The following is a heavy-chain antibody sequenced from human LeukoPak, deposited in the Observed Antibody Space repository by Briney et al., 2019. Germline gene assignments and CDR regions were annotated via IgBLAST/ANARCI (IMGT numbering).Heavy chain of an antibody. D-gene: IGHD1-1*01. CDR1: GDSISTNVYY. J-gene: IGHJ5*02. CDR2: IYYSGHT. V-gene: IGHV4-39*07. Sequence: SETLSLTCALSGDSISTNVYYWGLIRQPPGKGLEWIGSIYYSGHTYYNESLKGRVTLSIDRSKNQFSLRLNSVTAADTAMYYCARVGWTQLKFVFDPWAWEPWSPSPQ. CDR3: ARVGWTQLKFVFDP.